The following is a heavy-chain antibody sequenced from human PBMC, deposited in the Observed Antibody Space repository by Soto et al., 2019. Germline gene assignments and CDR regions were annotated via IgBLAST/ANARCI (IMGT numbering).Heavy chain of an antibody. J-gene: IGHJ5*02. D-gene: IGHD2-2*01. CDR3: AREYCSSTSCYQEYDNWFDP. Sequence: SETLSLTCAVYCGSFSGYYWSWIRQPPGKGLEWIGEINHSGSTNYNPSLKSRVTISVDTSKNQFSLKLSSVTAADTAVYYCAREYCSSTSCYQEYDNWFDPWGQGTLVTVSS. CDR2: INHSGST. CDR1: CGSFSGYY. V-gene: IGHV4-34*01.